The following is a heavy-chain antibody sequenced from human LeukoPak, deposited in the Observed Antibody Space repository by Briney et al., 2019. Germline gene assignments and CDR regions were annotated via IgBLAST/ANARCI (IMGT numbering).Heavy chain of an antibody. Sequence: ASVTVSCTASGYTFTSYYMHWVRQAPGQGLEWMGIINPSGGSTSYAQKFQGRVTMTRDTSTSTVYMELSSPRSEDTAVYYCARGGIGVVVAASHYYYYYGMDVWGQGTTVTVSS. CDR3: ARGGIGVVVAASHYYYYYGMDV. V-gene: IGHV1-46*01. D-gene: IGHD2-15*01. CDR1: GYTFTSYY. J-gene: IGHJ6*02. CDR2: INPSGGST.